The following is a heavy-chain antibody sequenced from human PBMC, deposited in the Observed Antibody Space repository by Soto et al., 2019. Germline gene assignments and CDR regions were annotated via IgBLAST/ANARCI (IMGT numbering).Heavy chain of an antibody. D-gene: IGHD3-22*01. Sequence: SETLSLTCTVSGGSISSGGYYWSWIRQHPGKGLEWIGNIYYTGSTHYDPSLKSRITISLDTSKNQISLKLSSVTAADTAVYYCARDVSYDHDRSAYDGCFELWGRGTLVTVSS. CDR2: IYYTGST. J-gene: IGHJ2*01. CDR1: GGSISSGGYY. V-gene: IGHV4-31*03. CDR3: ARDVSYDHDRSAYDGCFEL.